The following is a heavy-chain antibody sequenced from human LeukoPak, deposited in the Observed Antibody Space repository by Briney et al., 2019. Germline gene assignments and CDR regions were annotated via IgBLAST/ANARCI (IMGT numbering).Heavy chain of an antibody. Sequence: GESLKISCKGSGYTFTSYWIGWVRQMAGKGLEWMGIIYPGDSDTRYSPSFQGQVTISAASSINTAYLQWTSMKASDAAMYYCARSSTIAVSEIYFDYWGQGTLVTVSS. V-gene: IGHV5-51*01. CDR3: ARSSTIAVSEIYFDY. CDR1: GYTFTSYW. J-gene: IGHJ4*02. CDR2: IYPGDSDT. D-gene: IGHD6-19*01.